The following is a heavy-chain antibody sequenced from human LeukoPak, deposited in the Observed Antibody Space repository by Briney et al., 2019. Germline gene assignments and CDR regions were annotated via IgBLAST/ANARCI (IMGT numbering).Heavy chain of an antibody. CDR1: GFTSSRHA. V-gene: IGHV3-30*04. CDR2: ISYDGSNK. Sequence: GGSLRLCCAASGFTSSRHAMQWVRQAPGRGLEWVAVISYDGSNKYYADCVKGRFTVSRDNSKNTLYLQMNSLRAEDTAVYYCARDEGWLRDFDYWGQGTLVTVSS. J-gene: IGHJ4*02. D-gene: IGHD5-12*01. CDR3: ARDEGWLRDFDY.